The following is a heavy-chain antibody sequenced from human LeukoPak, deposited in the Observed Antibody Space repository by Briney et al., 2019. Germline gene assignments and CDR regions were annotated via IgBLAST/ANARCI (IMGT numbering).Heavy chain of an antibody. J-gene: IGHJ4*02. CDR1: GFTFKSYG. D-gene: IGHD6-13*01. CDR2: IWYDGSNK. CDR3: ARVSGYSGTWYVDY. V-gene: IGHV3-33*01. Sequence: WGSLTLSCVASGFTFKSYGMHWVGQAPGKGLEWVAIIWYDGSNKYYADLVKGRFTTSRDNSKNTLYLQMNSLRADDTAVYYCARVSGYSGTWYVDYWGQG.